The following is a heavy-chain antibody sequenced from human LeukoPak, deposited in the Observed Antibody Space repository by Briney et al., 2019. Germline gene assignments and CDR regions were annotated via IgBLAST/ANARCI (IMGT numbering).Heavy chain of an antibody. CDR1: GFTVSSNY. J-gene: IGHJ4*02. CDR3: ANGLSIAARWYYFDY. Sequence: GGSLRLSCAASGFTVSSNYMSWVRQAPGKGLEWVSVIYSGGSTYYADSVKGRFTISRDNSKNTLYLQMNSLRAEDTAVYYCANGLSIAARWYYFDYWGQGTLVTVSS. D-gene: IGHD6-6*01. CDR2: IYSGGST. V-gene: IGHV3-53*05.